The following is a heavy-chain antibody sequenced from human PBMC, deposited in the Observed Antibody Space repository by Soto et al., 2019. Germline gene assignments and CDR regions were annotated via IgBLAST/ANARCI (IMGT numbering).Heavy chain of an antibody. CDR2: MNPGSGDT. CDR3: ARMASFGSFNWFDP. V-gene: IGHV1-8*01. D-gene: IGHD5-18*01. CDR1: GYIFTNND. Sequence: QVPLVQSGAEVKKPGASVKVSCKASGYIFTNNDVSWVRQATGQGLEWMGWMNPGSGDTGYAQKFQGRVTMTRNISIATAYMELSSLRADDTAIYYCARMASFGSFNWFDPWGQGTLVTVSS. J-gene: IGHJ5*02.